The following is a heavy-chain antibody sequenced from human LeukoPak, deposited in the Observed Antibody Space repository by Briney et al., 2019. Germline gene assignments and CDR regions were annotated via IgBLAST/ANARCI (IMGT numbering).Heavy chain of an antibody. CDR3: ARGRELVVDAFDI. J-gene: IGHJ3*02. CDR1: GSTFTGYY. Sequence: GASVKVSCKASGSTFTGYYMHWVRQAPGQGLEWMGWINPNSGGTNYAQKFQGRVTMTRDTSISTAYMELSRLRSDDTAVYYCARGRELVVDAFDIWGQGTMVTVSS. D-gene: IGHD1-26*01. V-gene: IGHV1-2*02. CDR2: INPNSGGT.